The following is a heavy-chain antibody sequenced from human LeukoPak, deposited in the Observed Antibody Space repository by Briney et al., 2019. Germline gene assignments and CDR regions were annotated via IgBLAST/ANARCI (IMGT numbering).Heavy chain of an antibody. D-gene: IGHD6-19*01. CDR3: AKSLVAGYFDY. CDR1: GFTFSTYA. J-gene: IGHJ4*02. CDR2: ISGSGGTT. Sequence: GGSLRLSCAASGFTFSTYAMSWVRQAPGKGLEWVSTISGSGGTTYYADSVKGRFTISRDNSKNTLYLQMNSLRAEDTAVYFCAKSLVAGYFDYWGQGTPVTVSS. V-gene: IGHV3-23*01.